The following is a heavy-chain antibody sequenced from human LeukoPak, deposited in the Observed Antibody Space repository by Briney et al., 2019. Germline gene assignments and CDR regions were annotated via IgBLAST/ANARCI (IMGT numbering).Heavy chain of an antibody. D-gene: IGHD2-2*01. CDR1: GGSISSSSYY. CDR2: IYYSGST. Sequence: SETLSLTCIVSGGSISSSSYYWGWIRQPPGKGLEWIGSIYYSGSTYYNPSLKSRVTISVDTSKNQFSLKLSSVTAADTAVYYCARAMPEEKGRYDAFDIWGQGTMVTVSS. V-gene: IGHV4-39*07. CDR3: ARAMPEEKGRYDAFDI. J-gene: IGHJ3*02.